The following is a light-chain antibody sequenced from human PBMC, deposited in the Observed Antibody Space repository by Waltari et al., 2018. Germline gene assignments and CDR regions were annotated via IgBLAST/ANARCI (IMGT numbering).Light chain of an antibody. CDR1: SSNIGSNT. Sequence: QSVLTQPPSASGTPGQRVTISCSGSSSNIGSNTVNWYQLLPGTAPKLLMSRNSERPAGVPDRFSGSKSGASASLAISELQSEDEADYYCATWDDTLNGLVFGGGTKLTVL. CDR3: ATWDDTLNGLV. J-gene: IGLJ2*01. CDR2: RNS. V-gene: IGLV1-44*01.